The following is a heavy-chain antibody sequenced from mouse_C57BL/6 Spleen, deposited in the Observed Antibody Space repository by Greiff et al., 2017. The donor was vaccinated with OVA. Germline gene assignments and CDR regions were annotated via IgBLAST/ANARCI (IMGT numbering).Heavy chain of an antibody. Sequence: QVQLQQPGAELVRPGTSVKLSCKASGYTFTSYWMHWVKQRPGQGLEWIGGIDPSDSYTNYNHKFQGKATLTVDTSSSTAYMQLRSLTYVDSSVSDGARRGPYYYPFYAMDYWGQGTSVTVSS. J-gene: IGHJ4*01. V-gene: IGHV1-59*01. CDR2: IDPSDSYT. D-gene: IGHD1-1*02. CDR1: GYTFTSYW. CDR3: ARRGPYYYPFYAMDY.